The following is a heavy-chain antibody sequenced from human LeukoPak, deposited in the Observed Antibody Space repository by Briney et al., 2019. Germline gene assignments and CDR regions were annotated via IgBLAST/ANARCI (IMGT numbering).Heavy chain of an antibody. Sequence: ASVKVSCKASGYTFTSYDINWVRQATGQGLEWMGWMNPNSGNTGYAQKFQGRVTITRNTSISTAYMELSSLRSEDTAVYYCARVFGWQLAKDYYYYMDVWGKGTTVTVSS. J-gene: IGHJ6*03. CDR1: GYTFTSYD. CDR2: MNPNSGNT. CDR3: ARVFGWQLAKDYYYYMDV. D-gene: IGHD6-6*01. V-gene: IGHV1-8*03.